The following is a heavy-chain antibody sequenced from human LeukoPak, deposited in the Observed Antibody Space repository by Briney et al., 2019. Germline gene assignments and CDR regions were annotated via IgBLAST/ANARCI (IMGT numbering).Heavy chain of an antibody. CDR2: IIPIFGTA. Sequence: ASMTVSCKASGGTFSSYAISWVRQAPGQGLEWMGGIIPIFGTANYAQKFQGRVTITADESTSTAYMELSSLRSEDTAVYYCARDPRYCSGGSCYPRNYFDYWGQGTLVTVSS. D-gene: IGHD2-15*01. CDR3: ARDPRYCSGGSCYPRNYFDY. V-gene: IGHV1-69*01. J-gene: IGHJ4*02. CDR1: GGTFSSYA.